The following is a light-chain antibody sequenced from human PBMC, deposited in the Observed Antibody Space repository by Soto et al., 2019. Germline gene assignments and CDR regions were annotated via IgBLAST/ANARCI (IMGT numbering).Light chain of an antibody. CDR3: QQYYATPWT. Sequence: SCWSSPRLTFVSNNQSHLAWYQHKTGQAPKLLLSWSSARESGVPDRFSGSGSGTHFTLTITNLQAEDVAIYYCQQYYATPWTFGPGTKVEI. CDR2: WSS. CDR1: PRLTFVSNNQSH. J-gene: IGKJ1*01. V-gene: IGKV4-1*01.